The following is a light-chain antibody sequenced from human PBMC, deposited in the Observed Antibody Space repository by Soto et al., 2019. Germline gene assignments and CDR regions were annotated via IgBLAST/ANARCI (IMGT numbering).Light chain of an antibody. CDR1: QSISSY. V-gene: IGKV1-39*01. Sequence: DIPMTQSPSPLSASVGDRVTITCRASQSISSYLNWYQQKPGKAPNLLIYAASTLQSGVPSRFSGSGSGTDFTLTISSLQPEDFATYYCQQSYGSPFTFGPGTKLDIK. J-gene: IGKJ3*01. CDR2: AAS. CDR3: QQSYGSPFT.